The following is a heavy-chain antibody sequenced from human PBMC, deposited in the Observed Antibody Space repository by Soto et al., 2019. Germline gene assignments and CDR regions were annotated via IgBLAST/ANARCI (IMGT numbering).Heavy chain of an antibody. CDR3: ARPKGTYSSGYYYFDF. J-gene: IGHJ4*02. Sequence: QVQLEQSGAEVKQPGSSVKVSCKTSGGTFSTYAINWVRQAPGQGLEWMGAIIPLFGTADYSQKFHGRVTITADESTSTAFMELSSLRSDDTAVYFCARPKGTYSSGYYYFDFWGQGTLVTVSS. CDR1: GGTFSTYA. D-gene: IGHD6-19*01. CDR2: IIPLFGTA. V-gene: IGHV1-69*01.